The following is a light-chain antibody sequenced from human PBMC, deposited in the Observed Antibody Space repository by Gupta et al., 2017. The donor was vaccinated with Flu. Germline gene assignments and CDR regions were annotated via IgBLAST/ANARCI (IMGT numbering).Light chain of an antibody. V-gene: IGKV1-5*03. Sequence: DIRMTQSPSTLSASVGDRVTITCRTSQTISRWLAWYKQKPGKAPKLLVHTASNLESGVPSRFNGSGSGKEFPLTISSRQPDDLATYYCQQDHNYSHDIFGGGTKVEIK. J-gene: IGKJ4*01. CDR1: QTISRW. CDR2: TAS. CDR3: QQDHNYSHDI.